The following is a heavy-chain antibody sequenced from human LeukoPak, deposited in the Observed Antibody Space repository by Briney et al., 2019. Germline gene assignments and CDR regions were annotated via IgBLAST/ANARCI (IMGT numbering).Heavy chain of an antibody. J-gene: IGHJ5*02. D-gene: IGHD3-10*01. V-gene: IGHV4-38-2*02. CDR1: GYSISSGYY. Sequence: KTSETLSLTCTVSGYSISSGYYWGWVRQPPGKGLEWIGSIYHSGGTYYNPSLKSRVTTSVDTSKNQFSLKLSSVTAADTAVYYCAREEVWFGQHNWFDPWGQGTLVTVSA. CDR2: IYHSGGT. CDR3: AREEVWFGQHNWFDP.